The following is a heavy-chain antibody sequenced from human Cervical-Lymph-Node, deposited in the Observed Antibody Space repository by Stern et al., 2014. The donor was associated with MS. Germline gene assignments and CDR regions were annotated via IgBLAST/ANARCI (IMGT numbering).Heavy chain of an antibody. V-gene: IGHV5-51*01. CDR3: ARQRYFDY. CDR1: GYTFTSYW. CDR2: IFPGGSDI. Sequence: VQLVESGPEVKRPGESLKISCQASGYTFTSYWIGWVRQMPGKGLEWIAIIFPGGSDIRYSPSFQGPVTISADKSSSTAYLQGNNLKASDTAIYYWARQRYFDYWGQGTLVTVSS. J-gene: IGHJ4*02.